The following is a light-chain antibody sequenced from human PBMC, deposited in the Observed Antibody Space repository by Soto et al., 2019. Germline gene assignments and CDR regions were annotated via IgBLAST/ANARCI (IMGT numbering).Light chain of an antibody. CDR2: AAS. CDR3: QVYGTLPRI. Sequence: IVLTQSPGTLPLSPGERATLSCRASQSVSRNYLAWYQQKPGQAPRLLIYAASSRTTGIPARISGSGSGTDFTLTINRLEPEDFAVYYCQVYGTLPRIFGGGTKVEI. V-gene: IGKV3-20*01. J-gene: IGKJ4*01. CDR1: QSVSRNY.